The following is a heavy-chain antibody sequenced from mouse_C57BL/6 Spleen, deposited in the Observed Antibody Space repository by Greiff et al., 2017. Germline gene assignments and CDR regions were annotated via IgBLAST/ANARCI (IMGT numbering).Heavy chain of an antibody. CDR3: ARSSYYYGSSYHAMDY. D-gene: IGHD1-1*01. J-gene: IGHJ4*01. CDR2: INPNNGGT. Sequence: EVQLQQSGPELVKPGASVKISCKASGYTFTDYYMNWVKQSHGKSLEWIGDINPNNGGTSYNQKFKGKATLTVDKSSSTAYMELRSLTSEDSAVYYCARSSYYYGSSYHAMDYWGQGTSVTVSS. CDR1: GYTFTDYY. V-gene: IGHV1-26*01.